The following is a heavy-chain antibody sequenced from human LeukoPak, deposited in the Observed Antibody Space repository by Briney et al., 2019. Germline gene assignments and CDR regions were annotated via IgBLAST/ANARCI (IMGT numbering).Heavy chain of an antibody. CDR3: ARGGVPAAMRVAFDI. CDR1: GFTFSSYG. J-gene: IGHJ3*02. V-gene: IGHV3-33*01. Sequence: GGSLRLSCAASGFTFSSYGMHWVRQAPGKGLEWVAVIWYDGSNKYYADSVKGRFTISRDNSKNTLYLQMNSLRAEDTAVYYCARGGVPAAMRVAFDIWGQGTMVTVSS. D-gene: IGHD2-2*01. CDR2: IWYDGSNK.